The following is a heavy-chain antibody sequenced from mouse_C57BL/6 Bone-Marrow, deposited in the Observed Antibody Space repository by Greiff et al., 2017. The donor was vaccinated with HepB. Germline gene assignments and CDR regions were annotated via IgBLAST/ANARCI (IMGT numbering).Heavy chain of an antibody. Sequence: QVQLKESGAELARPGASVKLSCKASGYTFTSYGISWVKQRTGQGLEWIGEIYPRSGNTYYNEKFKGKATLTADKSSSTAYMELRSLTSEDSAVYFCAREDYGSSPFAYWGQGTLVTVSA. V-gene: IGHV1-81*01. CDR1: GYTFTSYG. J-gene: IGHJ3*01. CDR2: IYPRSGNT. D-gene: IGHD1-1*01. CDR3: AREDYGSSPFAY.